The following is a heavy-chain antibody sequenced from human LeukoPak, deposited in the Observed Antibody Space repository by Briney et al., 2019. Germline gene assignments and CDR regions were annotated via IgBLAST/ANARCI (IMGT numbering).Heavy chain of an antibody. CDR3: AREGNGYSSGWYEV. V-gene: IGHV3-66*01. CDR2: IYSGGST. J-gene: IGHJ4*02. D-gene: IGHD6-19*01. Sequence: PGGSLRLSCAASGFTISSYYMSWVRQAPGKGLEWVSVIYSGGSTNYTDSVKGRFTISRDKSKNTLYLQMNSLRAEDTAVYYCAREGNGYSSGWYEVWGQGTLVTVSS. CDR1: GFTISSYY.